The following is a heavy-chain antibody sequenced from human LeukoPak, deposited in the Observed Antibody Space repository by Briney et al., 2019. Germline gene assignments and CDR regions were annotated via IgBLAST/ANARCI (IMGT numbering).Heavy chain of an antibody. D-gene: IGHD2-8*01. CDR3: AKGLIRYYYYGMDV. CDR1: GFSFSSYG. CDR2: ISWNSGSI. J-gene: IGHJ6*02. Sequence: PGGSLRLSCEVSGFSFSSYGMHWVRQAPGKGLEWVSGISWNSGSIGYADSVKGRFTISRDNAKNSLYLQMNSLRAEDTALYYCAKGLIRYYYYGMDVWGQGTTVTVSS. V-gene: IGHV3-9*01.